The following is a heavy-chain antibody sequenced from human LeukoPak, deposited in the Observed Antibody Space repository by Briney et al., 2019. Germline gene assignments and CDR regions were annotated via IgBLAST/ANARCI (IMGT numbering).Heavy chain of an antibody. J-gene: IGHJ4*02. CDR1: GFTFSSYA. V-gene: IGHV4-31*02. Sequence: LRLSCAASGFTFSSYAMSWVRQHPGKGLEWVGFIYHSGTTFYNPSLESRATISVDTSQNQFSLKLTSVTAADTAVYYCARAVDYRNYFDYWGQGTLVTVSS. D-gene: IGHD4-11*01. CDR2: IYHSGTT. CDR3: ARAVDYRNYFDY.